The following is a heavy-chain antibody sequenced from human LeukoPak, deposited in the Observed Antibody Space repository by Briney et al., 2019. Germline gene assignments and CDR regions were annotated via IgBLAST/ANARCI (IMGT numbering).Heavy chain of an antibody. J-gene: IGHJ4*02. D-gene: IGHD6-19*01. Sequence: GGSLRLSCAASGFIFSRYGMSWVRQAPGKGLEWVSAISGSGGTTYYADSVKGRFTISRDNSKNTLYLQINSLRAEDTAVYYCAKDHLPGIVVADRDYWGLGTLVTVSS. CDR2: ISGSGGTT. CDR1: GFIFSRYG. V-gene: IGHV3-23*01. CDR3: AKDHLPGIVVADRDY.